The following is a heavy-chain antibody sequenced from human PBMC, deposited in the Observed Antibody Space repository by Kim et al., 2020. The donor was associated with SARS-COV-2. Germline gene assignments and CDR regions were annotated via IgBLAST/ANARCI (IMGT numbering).Heavy chain of an antibody. V-gene: IGHV3-66*01. Sequence: GGSLRLSCAASGFTVSSNYMSWVRQAPGKGLEWVSVIYSGGSTYYADSVKGRFTISRDNSKNTLYLQMNSLRAEDTAVYYCARGLSGAAAAGLSWYFDLWGRGTLVTVSS. D-gene: IGHD6-13*01. J-gene: IGHJ2*01. CDR3: ARGLSGAAAAGLSWYFDL. CDR1: GFTVSSNY. CDR2: IYSGGST.